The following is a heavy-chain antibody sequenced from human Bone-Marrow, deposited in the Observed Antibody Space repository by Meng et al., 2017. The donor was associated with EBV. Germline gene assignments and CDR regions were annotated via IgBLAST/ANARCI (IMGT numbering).Heavy chain of an antibody. Sequence: QVEVVQAGAEVKKPWASVNVSCTTSGYTFTNYDINWVRQATGQGLEWMGWMNPNSGNTLYAHKFQGRVTMTRNTSISTAYMELSSLRSEDTAIYYCARGSDYDYIWGTYRPTGGWFDPWGQGTLVTVAS. CDR1: GYTFTNYD. CDR2: MNPNSGNT. V-gene: IGHV1-8*01. J-gene: IGHJ5*02. CDR3: ARGSDYDYIWGTYRPTGGWFDP. D-gene: IGHD3-16*02.